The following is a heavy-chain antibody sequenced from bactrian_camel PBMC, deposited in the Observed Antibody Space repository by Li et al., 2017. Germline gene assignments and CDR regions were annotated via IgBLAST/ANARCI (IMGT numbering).Heavy chain of an antibody. Sequence: HVQLVESGGGLVQPGGSLRLSCATAGFTWSSYWMYWVRQAPGKGLEWVSTINNGGDTTYYADSVKGRFTISRDNAKNTLYLLLNSLQPEDTAVYYCVASGFTYWGQGTQVTVS. CDR3: VASGFTY. D-gene: IGHD1*01. CDR1: GFTWSSYW. CDR2: INNGGDTT. V-gene: IGHV3S1*01. J-gene: IGHJ4*01.